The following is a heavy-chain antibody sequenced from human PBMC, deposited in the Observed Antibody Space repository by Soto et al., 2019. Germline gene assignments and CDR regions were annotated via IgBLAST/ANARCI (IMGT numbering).Heavy chain of an antibody. CDR3: ALTHNCGRDCSAASYWYFDI. CDR2: ISGDSGRT. J-gene: IGHJ2*01. D-gene: IGHD2-21*02. Sequence: EVQLLESGGGLVQPGGSVRLSCAASGLTFGNYAMSWVRQAPGKGLEWVSAISGDSGRTYYADSVKGRFTISRDNSKNTLYLQMNTLRAGDTAVYYCALTHNCGRDCSAASYWYFDIWGRGTLVTVSS. V-gene: IGHV3-23*01. CDR1: GLTFGNYA.